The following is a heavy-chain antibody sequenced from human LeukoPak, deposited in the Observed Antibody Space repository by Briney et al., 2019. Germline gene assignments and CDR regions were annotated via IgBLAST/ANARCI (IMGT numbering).Heavy chain of an antibody. Sequence: GGSLRLSCAASGFTFSSYSMNWVRQAPGKGLEWVSSISSSSSYIYYADSVKGRFTISRDNAKNSLYLQMNSLRAEDTAAYYCARGGDGYNFGYWGQGTLVTVSS. CDR2: ISSSSSYI. CDR3: ARGGDGYNFGY. J-gene: IGHJ4*02. D-gene: IGHD5-24*01. CDR1: GFTFSSYS. V-gene: IGHV3-21*01.